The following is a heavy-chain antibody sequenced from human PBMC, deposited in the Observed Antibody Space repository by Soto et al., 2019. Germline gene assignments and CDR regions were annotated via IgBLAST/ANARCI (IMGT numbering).Heavy chain of an antibody. Sequence: SVQVSCKASGGTLSSYTISWVRQAPGHGLEWMGRIIPSLGIANYAQKFQGRVTITADKSTSTAYMELSSLSSEDTAVYYCARDGSAYYGSGSYPYYFDYWGQGTLVTVSS. CDR1: GGTLSSYT. J-gene: IGHJ4*02. CDR3: ARDGSAYYGSGSYPYYFDY. CDR2: IIPSLGIA. V-gene: IGHV1-69*04. D-gene: IGHD3-10*01.